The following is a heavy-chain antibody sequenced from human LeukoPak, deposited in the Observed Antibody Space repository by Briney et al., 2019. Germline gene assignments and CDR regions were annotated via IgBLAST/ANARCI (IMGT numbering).Heavy chain of an antibody. CDR1: GGSIRLYD. CDR3: ARVRLTMVRDPDALDV. V-gene: IGHV4-4*07. J-gene: IGHJ3*01. CDR2: IYDGGKT. D-gene: IGHD3-10*01. Sequence: SETLSLTCSVSGGSIRLYDWSWVRQSAGKGLEWIGRIYDGGKTNYNPSLRGRVAMSVDTSKNQLSLELTSVTAADTDVYYCARVRLTMVRDPDALDVWGQGTMVIVSS.